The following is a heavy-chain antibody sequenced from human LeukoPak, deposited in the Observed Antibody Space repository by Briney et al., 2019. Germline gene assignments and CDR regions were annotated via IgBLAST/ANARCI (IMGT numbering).Heavy chain of an antibody. CDR1: GYTFTGYY. Sequence: PGASVNVSCKASGYTFTGYYMHWVRQAPGQGLEWMGWINPNSGGTNYAQKFQGRVTMTRDTSISTAYMELSRLRSDDTAVYYCARDPYYYDSSGYYPYYFDYWGQGTLVTVSS. V-gene: IGHV1-2*02. D-gene: IGHD3-22*01. J-gene: IGHJ4*02. CDR2: INPNSGGT. CDR3: ARDPYYYDSSGYYPYYFDY.